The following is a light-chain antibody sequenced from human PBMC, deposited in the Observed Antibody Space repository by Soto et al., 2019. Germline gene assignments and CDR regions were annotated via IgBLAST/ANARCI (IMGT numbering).Light chain of an antibody. Sequence: DIQMTQSPSSLSAFVGDRVTISCQASQHITIYLHWYQQKPGRAPKLLIYDASNLETGVPSRFSGAGSGTEFTFTIRSLQPEDTATYYCQQYDSLPFTFGPGTKVEIK. J-gene: IGKJ3*01. CDR2: DAS. CDR3: QQYDSLPFT. CDR1: QHITIY. V-gene: IGKV1-33*01.